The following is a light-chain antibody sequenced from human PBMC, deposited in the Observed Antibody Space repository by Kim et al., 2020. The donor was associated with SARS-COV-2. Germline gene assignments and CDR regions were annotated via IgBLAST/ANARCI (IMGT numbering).Light chain of an antibody. CDR2: DDS. J-gene: IGLJ2*01. V-gene: IGLV3-21*03. Sequence: GRTARITCGGNNIGSKSVHWYQQKPGQAPVLVIYDDSDRPSGIPERVSGSNSGNTATLTISRVEAGDEADYYCQVWDSSSDHVVFGGGTQLTVL. CDR3: QVWDSSSDHVV. CDR1: NIGSKS.